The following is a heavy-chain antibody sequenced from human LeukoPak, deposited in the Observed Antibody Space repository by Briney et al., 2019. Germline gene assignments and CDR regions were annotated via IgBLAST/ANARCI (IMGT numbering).Heavy chain of an antibody. J-gene: IGHJ4*02. V-gene: IGHV1-69*13. CDR1: GGTFSSYA. CDR3: AREYYGGNSDGY. D-gene: IGHD4-17*01. CDR2: IIPIFGTA. Sequence: SVKVSCKASGGTFSSYAISWVRQAPGQGLEWMGGIIPIFGTANYAQKFQGRVTIIADESTSTAYMELSSLRSEDTAVYYCAREYYGGNSDGYWGQGTLVTVSS.